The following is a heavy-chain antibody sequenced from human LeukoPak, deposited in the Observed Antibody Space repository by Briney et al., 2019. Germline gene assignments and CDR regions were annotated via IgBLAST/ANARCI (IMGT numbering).Heavy chain of an antibody. CDR2: ISSSGSTI. CDR1: GFPSRSYE. D-gene: IGHD1-14*01. J-gene: IGHJ4*02. V-gene: IGHV3-48*03. CDR3: ARVFGIKGYFDY. Sequence: GGPLNPPCEPSGFPSRSYEINGFGQPPGRGLDGVSYISSSGSTIYYADSVKGRFTISRDNAKNSLYLQMNSLRAEDTAVYYCARVFGIKGYFDYWGQGTLVTVSS.